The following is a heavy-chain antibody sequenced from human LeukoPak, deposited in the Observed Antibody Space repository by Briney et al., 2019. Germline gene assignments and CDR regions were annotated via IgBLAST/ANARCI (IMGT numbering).Heavy chain of an antibody. D-gene: IGHD6-13*01. Sequence: SQTLSLTCTVSGGSISSGDYYWSWIRQPPGKGLEWIGYIYYSGSTYYNPSLKSRVTISVGTSKNQFSLKLSSVTAADTAVYYCARVARGSGWFYFDYWGQGTLVTVSS. CDR3: ARVARGSGWFYFDY. V-gene: IGHV4-30-4*01. J-gene: IGHJ4*02. CDR2: IYYSGST. CDR1: GGSISSGDYY.